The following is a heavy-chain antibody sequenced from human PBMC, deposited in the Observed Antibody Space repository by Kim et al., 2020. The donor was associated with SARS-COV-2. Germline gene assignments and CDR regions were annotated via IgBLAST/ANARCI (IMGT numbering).Heavy chain of an antibody. CDR3: AKVFKEVGLFFRRVTNDPYFDY. D-gene: IGHD2-8*01. V-gene: IGHV3-30*02. J-gene: IGHJ4*02. Sequence: FTISRDNSKNTLYLQMNSLRAEDTAVYYCAKVFKEVGLFFRRVTNDPYFDYWGQGTLVTVSS.